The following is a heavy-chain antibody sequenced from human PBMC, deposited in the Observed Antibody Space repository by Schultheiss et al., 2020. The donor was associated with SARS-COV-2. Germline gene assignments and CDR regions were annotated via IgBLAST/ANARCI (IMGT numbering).Heavy chain of an antibody. D-gene: IGHD1-26*01. V-gene: IGHV3-9*01. J-gene: IGHJ5*02. CDR3: TKRTGEFGGSYYRVGH. CDR1: GFTFDDYA. Sequence: SLKISCAASGFTFDDYAMHWVRQAPGKGLEWVSGISWNSGSIGYADSVKGRFTISRDNAKNSLYLQMNSLRAEDTAIYYCTKRTGEFGGSYYRVGHWGQGTLVTVSS. CDR2: ISWNSGSI.